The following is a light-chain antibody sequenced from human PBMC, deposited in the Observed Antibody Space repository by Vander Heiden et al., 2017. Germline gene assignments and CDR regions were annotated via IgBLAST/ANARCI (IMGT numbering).Light chain of an antibody. J-gene: IGKJ2*02. CDR2: AAS. CDR3: QQSSSTPCT. Sequence: DIQVTQSPSSLSASVGDRVTITCRASQSIKTNLNWYQQKPGKAPKILIYAASTVQSGVQSRLGGSGSGKEFPLTIQSLQPEDFATYYCQQSSSTPCTFGQGTKLEIK. CDR1: QSIKTN. V-gene: IGKV1-39*01.